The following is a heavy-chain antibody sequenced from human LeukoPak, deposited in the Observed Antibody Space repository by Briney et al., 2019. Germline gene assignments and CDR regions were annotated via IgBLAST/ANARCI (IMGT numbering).Heavy chain of an antibody. D-gene: IGHD5-18*01. CDR2: IIPIFGTA. CDR1: GGTFSSYA. J-gene: IGHJ4*02. CDR3: ARVGEDTAMGYTLDY. Sequence: ASVKVSCKASGGTFSSYAISWVRQAPGQGLEWMGRIIPIFGTANYAQKFQGRVTITTDESTSTAYMELSSLRSEDTAVYYCARVGEDTAMGYTLDYWGQGTLVTVSS. V-gene: IGHV1-69*05.